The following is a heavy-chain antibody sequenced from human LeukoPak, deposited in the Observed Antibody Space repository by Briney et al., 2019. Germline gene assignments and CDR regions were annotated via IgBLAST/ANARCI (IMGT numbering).Heavy chain of an antibody. J-gene: IGHJ5*02. CDR1: GYTFTSYA. CDR3: ARERAVGATTSWFDP. V-gene: IGHV1-3*04. Sequence: GASVKVSCKASGYTFTSYAMHWVRQAPGQRLEWMGWINTGNGNTKYSQKFQGRVTITKDTSARTAYMELTSLTSEDTAVYYCARERAVGATTSWFDPWGQGTLVTVSS. CDR2: INTGNGNT. D-gene: IGHD1-26*01.